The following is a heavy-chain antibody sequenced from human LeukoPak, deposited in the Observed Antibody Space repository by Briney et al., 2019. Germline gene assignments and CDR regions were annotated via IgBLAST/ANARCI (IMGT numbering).Heavy chain of an antibody. J-gene: IGHJ6*02. D-gene: IGHD3-9*01. CDR3: ARDEGGDILTGYYYYYGMDV. CDR2: INPNSGGT. V-gene: IGHV1-2*04. CDR1: GYTFTGYY. Sequence: EASVKVSCKASGYTFTGYYMHWVRQAPGQGLEWMGWINPNSGGTNYAQKFQGWVTMTRDTSISTAYMELSRLRSDDTAVYYCARDEGGDILTGYYYYYGMDVWGQGTTVTVSS.